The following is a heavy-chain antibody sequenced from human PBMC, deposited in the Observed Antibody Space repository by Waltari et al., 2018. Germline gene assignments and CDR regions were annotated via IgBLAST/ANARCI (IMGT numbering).Heavy chain of an antibody. V-gene: IGHV1-69-2*01. Sequence: EVQLVQSGAEVKKPGATVKISCKVSGYTFTDYYIHWVQQAPGKGLEWMGLVDPEEDETIYAEKFQGSVTITADTSTDTAHMELSSLRSEDTAVYYCATGLGNYFEYWGQGTLVTVSS. J-gene: IGHJ4*02. CDR2: VDPEEDET. D-gene: IGHD6-13*01. CDR1: GYTFTDYY. CDR3: ATGLGNYFEY.